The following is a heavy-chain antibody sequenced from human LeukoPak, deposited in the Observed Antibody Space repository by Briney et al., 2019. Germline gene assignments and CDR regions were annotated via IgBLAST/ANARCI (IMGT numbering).Heavy chain of an antibody. CDR2: ISGSGGST. V-gene: IGHV3-23*01. D-gene: IGHD2-2*01. Sequence: GGSLRLSCAASGFTFSSYAMSWVRQAPGQGLEWVSAISGSGGSTYYADSVKGRFTISRDNSKNTLYLQMNSLRAEDTAVSYCATAVVPAAKDWFDPWGQGTLVTVSS. CDR1: GFTFSSYA. J-gene: IGHJ5*02. CDR3: ATAVVPAAKDWFDP.